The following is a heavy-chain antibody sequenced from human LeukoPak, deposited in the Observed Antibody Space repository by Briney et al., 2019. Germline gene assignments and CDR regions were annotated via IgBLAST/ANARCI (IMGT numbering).Heavy chain of an antibody. J-gene: IGHJ1*01. CDR2: IYYSGST. Sequence: SETLSLTCTVSGDSVSSYYWSWIRQPPGKGLEWIGYIYYSGSTNYNPSLKSRVTISGDTSKNQFSLKLSSVTAADTAVYYCASSPRGTEYFDHWGQGTLVTVSS. CDR3: ASSPRGTEYFDH. CDR1: GDSVSSYY. D-gene: IGHD3-10*01. V-gene: IGHV4-59*08.